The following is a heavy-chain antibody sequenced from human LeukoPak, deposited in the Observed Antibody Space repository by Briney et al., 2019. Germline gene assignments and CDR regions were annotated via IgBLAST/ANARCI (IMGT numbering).Heavy chain of an antibody. V-gene: IGHV3-23*01. CDR3: AKIMRYYYYGMDV. CDR1: GFTFSSYA. Sequence: GGSLRLSCAASGFTFSSYAMSWVRQAPGKGLEWVSGISGSGDSTHYADSVKGRFTISRDNSKNTLYLQMNSLRAEDTALYYCAKIMRYYYYGMDVWGQGTTVTVSS. D-gene: IGHD2-8*01. CDR2: ISGSGDST. J-gene: IGHJ6*02.